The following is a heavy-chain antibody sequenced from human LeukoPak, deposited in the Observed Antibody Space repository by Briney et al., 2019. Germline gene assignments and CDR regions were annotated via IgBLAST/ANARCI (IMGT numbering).Heavy chain of an antibody. V-gene: IGHV1-18*01. CDR3: ARDRGYSGYAEYYFDY. CDR2: ISAHNGNT. J-gene: IGHJ4*02. Sequence: GASVTVSCKASGYTFTSYGISWVRQAPGQGLEWMGWISAHNGNTKNAQKVQGRVTMTTDTSTRTAYMELRSLRSDDTAVYHCARDRGYSGYAEYYFDYWGQGTLVTVSS. CDR1: GYTFTSYG. D-gene: IGHD5-12*01.